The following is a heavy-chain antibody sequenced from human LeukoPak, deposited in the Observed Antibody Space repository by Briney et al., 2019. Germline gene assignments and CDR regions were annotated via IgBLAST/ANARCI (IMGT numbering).Heavy chain of an antibody. CDR2: INPHSGGT. V-gene: IGHV1-2*02. Sequence: ASVKVSCKASGYTFTGYYMHWVRQPPGQGLEWMGWINPHSGGTNYAHKFQGRVTMTRDTSISTAYLELSWLRSDDTAVYSCARLRSYDYVWGSFDYWGQGTLVTVSS. CDR1: GYTFTGYY. D-gene: IGHD3-16*01. J-gene: IGHJ4*02. CDR3: ARLRSYDYVWGSFDY.